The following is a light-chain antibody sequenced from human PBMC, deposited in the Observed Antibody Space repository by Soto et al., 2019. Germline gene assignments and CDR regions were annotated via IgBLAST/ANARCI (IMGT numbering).Light chain of an antibody. Sequence: QAVLTQPPSVSGATGQKVTVSCSGSSSNIGNNYVSWYQQLPGTAPKLLIYENNKRPSGIPDRFSGSKSGTSATLGITGLQFGDEADYYCGTWDSSLGGYVFGTGTKVTV. CDR3: GTWDSSLGGYV. CDR1: SSNIGNNY. J-gene: IGLJ1*01. V-gene: IGLV1-51*02. CDR2: ENN.